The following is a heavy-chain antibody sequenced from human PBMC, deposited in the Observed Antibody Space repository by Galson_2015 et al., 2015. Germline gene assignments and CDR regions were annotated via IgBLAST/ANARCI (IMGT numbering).Heavy chain of an antibody. CDR1: GVTFNNFS. Sequence: SVKVSCKASGVTFNNFSLSWVRQAPGQGREWVGRIIPIFGTANDAQKFQGRVTITTDESTSTAYMELSSLRSEDAAVYYCARAYCSGGTCYGFDFCGQGSQVTVAS. J-gene: IGHJ4*02. V-gene: IGHV1-69*05. CDR3: ARAYCSGGTCYGFDF. D-gene: IGHD2-15*01. CDR2: IIPIFGTA.